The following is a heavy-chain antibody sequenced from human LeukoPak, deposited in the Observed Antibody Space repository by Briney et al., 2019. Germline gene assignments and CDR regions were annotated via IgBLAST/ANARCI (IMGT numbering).Heavy chain of an antibody. CDR2: INPSGRT. Sequence: PSETLSLTCAVYGGSFSGYYWTWIRQPPGKGLEWIGEINPSGRTSYNPSLKSRLTISVDASRNQFSLNLRSLTAADTAVYYCARGRQEVSMIVVVMSAVSYYLDVWGKGTTVTVS. CDR1: GGSFSGYY. V-gene: IGHV4-34*01. J-gene: IGHJ6*03. CDR3: ARGRQEVSMIVVVMSAVSYYLDV. D-gene: IGHD3-22*01.